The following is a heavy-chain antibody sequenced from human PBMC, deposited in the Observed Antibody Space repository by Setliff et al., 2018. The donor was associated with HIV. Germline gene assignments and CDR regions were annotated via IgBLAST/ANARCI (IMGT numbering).Heavy chain of an antibody. V-gene: IGHV1-2*02. J-gene: IGHJ6*03. CDR2: VSPYDLSE. CDR3: ARWVDDNSEGSYYHYMDV. D-gene: IGHD6-25*01. CDR1: GYTFIDYF. Sequence: ASVKVSCKASGYTFIDYFIHWVRQAPGQGLEWMGWVSPYDLSERISQKFRGRVTMTRDTSINTAFLDLSGLTSDDTAVYYCARWVDDNSEGSYYHYMDVWGNGASVTVSS.